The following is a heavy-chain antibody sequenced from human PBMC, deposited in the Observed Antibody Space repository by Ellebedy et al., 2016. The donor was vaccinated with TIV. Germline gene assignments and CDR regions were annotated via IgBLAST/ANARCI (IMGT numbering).Heavy chain of an antibody. V-gene: IGHV4-59*08. CDR3: ARNYYDTSGYYHIDY. Sequence: MPSETLSLTCTVSGGSINSYYWSWIRQPPGKGLEWIGSIYYSGSTKYNPSLKSRVTISVDTSKNQFSLKLTSVTAADTAVYYCARNYYDTSGYYHIDYWGQGTLVTVSS. D-gene: IGHD3-22*01. CDR2: IYYSGST. CDR1: GGSINSYY. J-gene: IGHJ4*02.